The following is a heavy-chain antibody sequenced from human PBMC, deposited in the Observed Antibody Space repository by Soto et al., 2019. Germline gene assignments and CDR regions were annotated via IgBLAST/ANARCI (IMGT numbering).Heavy chain of an antibody. CDR2: ISSSGSTI. V-gene: IGHV3-11*01. CDR1: GFTISDYY. CDR3: ARPRKVSGGGCYVDY. D-gene: IGHD2-15*01. J-gene: IGHJ4*02. Sequence: QVQLVESGGGLVTPGGSLRLSCAASGFTISDYYMSWIRQAPGKGLEWVSYISSSGSTIYYADSVKGRFTISRDNTKNWLFLQMNSLRAEDTAVYYCARPRKVSGGGCYVDYWGQGTLVTVSS.